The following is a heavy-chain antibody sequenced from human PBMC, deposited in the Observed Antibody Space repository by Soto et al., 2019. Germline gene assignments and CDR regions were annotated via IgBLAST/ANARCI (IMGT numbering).Heavy chain of an antibody. V-gene: IGHV3-30*18. CDR1: GFTFSSYG. J-gene: IGHJ6*02. D-gene: IGHD6-13*01. CDR3: AKDRLRAAAGMDV. Sequence: QVQVVESGGGVVQPGRSLRLSCAASGFTFSSYGMHWVRQAPGKGLEWVAVISYDGSNKYYADSVKGRFTISRDNSKNTLYLQMNSLRAEYTAVYYCAKDRLRAAAGMDVWGQGTTVTVSS. CDR2: ISYDGSNK.